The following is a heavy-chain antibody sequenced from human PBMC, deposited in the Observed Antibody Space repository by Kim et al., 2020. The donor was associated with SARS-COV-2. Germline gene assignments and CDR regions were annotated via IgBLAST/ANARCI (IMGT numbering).Heavy chain of an antibody. V-gene: IGHV3-11*05. CDR3: AREGYCSGGSCSNWFDP. D-gene: IGHD2-15*01. J-gene: IGHJ5*02. Sequence: VKGRFTIPRDHTKNSLYLQMNSLRAEDTAVYYCAREGYCSGGSCSNWFDPWGQGTLVTVSS.